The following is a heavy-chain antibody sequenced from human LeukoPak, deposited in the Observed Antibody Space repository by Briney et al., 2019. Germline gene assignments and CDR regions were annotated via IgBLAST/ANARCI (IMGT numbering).Heavy chain of an antibody. V-gene: IGHV3-23*01. Sequence: GGSLRLSCEASGFTLSDHYIDWVRQAPGKGPEWVSAISGSGGSTYHADSVKGRFTISRDNSKNTLYLLMNSLRVEDTAVYYCAKRTGRDTRDYWGQGTLVTVSS. CDR2: ISGSGGST. J-gene: IGHJ4*02. D-gene: IGHD5-18*01. CDR3: AKRTGRDTRDY. CDR1: GFTLSDHY.